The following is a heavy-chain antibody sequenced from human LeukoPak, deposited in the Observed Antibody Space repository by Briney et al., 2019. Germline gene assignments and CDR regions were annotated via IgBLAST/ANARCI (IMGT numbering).Heavy chain of an antibody. CDR1: GGTFSSYA. CDR3: ARSPRYCSGGSCYSDYFDY. J-gene: IGHJ4*02. Sequence: GASVKVSCKASGGTFSSYAISWVRQAPGQGLEWMGGIIPIFGTANYAQKFQGRVTITADESTSTAYMELSSLRSEDTAVYYCARSPRYCSGGSCYSDYFDYWGQGTLVTVSS. D-gene: IGHD2-15*01. V-gene: IGHV1-69*13. CDR2: IIPIFGTA.